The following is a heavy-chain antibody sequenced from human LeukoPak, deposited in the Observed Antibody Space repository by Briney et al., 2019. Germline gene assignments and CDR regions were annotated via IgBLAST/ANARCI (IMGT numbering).Heavy chain of an antibody. CDR1: GGSISSYF. D-gene: IGHD4-17*01. V-gene: IGHV4-59*01. J-gene: IGHJ6*02. Sequence: SETLSLTCSVSGGSISSYFWSWVRQPPGKGLEWVGYIFYSGSPYYNPSLKSRVTISVDTSKNQFSLKLSSVTAADTAVYYCARDTDDYGQGGGMDVWGQGTTVTVSS. CDR3: ARDTDDYGQGGGMDV. CDR2: IFYSGSP.